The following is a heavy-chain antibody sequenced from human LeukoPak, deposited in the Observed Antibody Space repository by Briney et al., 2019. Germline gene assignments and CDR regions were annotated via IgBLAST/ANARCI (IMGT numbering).Heavy chain of an antibody. V-gene: IGHV1-18*01. D-gene: IGHD5/OR15-5a*01. J-gene: IGHJ4*02. CDR2: ISAYSGYT. Sequence: ASVKVSCKASGYTFTNYGISWVRQAPGQGREWMGWISAYSGYTHDAQKFQGRVTVTTEASTSTAYMELRSLTSYDTAVYYCARDAVSTTTAGGIDYWGQGTLVTVSS. CDR3: ARDAVSTTTAGGIDY. CDR1: GYTFTNYG.